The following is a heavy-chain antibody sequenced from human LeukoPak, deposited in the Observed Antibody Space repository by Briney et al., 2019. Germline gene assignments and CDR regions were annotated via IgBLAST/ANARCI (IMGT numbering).Heavy chain of an antibody. V-gene: IGHV3-23*01. CDR3: AKRYSSGYYKNFDY. CDR1: GFTFSSYA. CDR2: ISGSGGST. D-gene: IGHD3-22*01. Sequence: GGSLRLSCAASGFTFSSYAMSWVRQAPGKGLEWVSAISGSGGSTYYADSVKGRFTISRDNPKNTLYLQMNSLRAEDTAVYYCAKRYSSGYYKNFDYWGQGTLVTVSS. J-gene: IGHJ4*02.